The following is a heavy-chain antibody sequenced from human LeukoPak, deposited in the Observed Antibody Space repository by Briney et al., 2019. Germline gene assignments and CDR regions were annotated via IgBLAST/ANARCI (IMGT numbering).Heavy chain of an antibody. CDR1: GFXVSSNY. CDR2: IYSGGST. D-gene: IGHD2-15*01. Sequence: GGSLRLSCAASGFXVSSNYMSWVRQAPGKGLEWVSIIYSGGSTYYADSVKGRFTISRDNSKNTLYLQMNSLRAEDTAVYYCARTVVVVAANLYFQHWGQGTLVTVSS. J-gene: IGHJ1*01. V-gene: IGHV3-66*01. CDR3: ARTVVVVAANLYFQH.